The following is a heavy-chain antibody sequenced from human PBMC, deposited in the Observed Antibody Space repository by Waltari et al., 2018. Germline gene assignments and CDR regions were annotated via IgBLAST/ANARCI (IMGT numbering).Heavy chain of an antibody. V-gene: IGHV3-73*02. D-gene: IGHD1-26*01. CDR3: TRGSGTYSY. J-gene: IGHJ4*02. CDR1: GSTFSGSA. CDR2: IRSKANNYAT. Sequence: EVQLVESGGGLVQPGGSLKPPCAASGSTFSGSALAWVRQASGKGLEWLGHIRSKANNYATAYVASVKGRFTISRDDSKNTTYLQMNSLKIEDTAIYYCTRGSGTYSYWGQGTLVTVSS.